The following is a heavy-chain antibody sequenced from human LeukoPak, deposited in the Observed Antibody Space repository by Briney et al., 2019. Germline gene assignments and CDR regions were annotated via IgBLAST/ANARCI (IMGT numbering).Heavy chain of an antibody. V-gene: IGHV3-15*01. CDR1: GFTFSNAW. J-gene: IGHJ4*02. CDR3: TTVQSIRSGWSRFDY. CDR2: IKSKTDGGTA. Sequence: GGSLRLSCAASGFTFSNAWMSWARQAPGKGLEWVGRIKSKTDGGTADYAAPVKGRFTISRDDSKNTLYLQMNSLETEDTAVYYCTTVQSIRSGWSRFDYWGQGTLVTVSS. D-gene: IGHD6-19*01.